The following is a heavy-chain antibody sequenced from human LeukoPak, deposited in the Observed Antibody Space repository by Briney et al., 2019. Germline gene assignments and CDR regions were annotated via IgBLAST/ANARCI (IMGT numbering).Heavy chain of an antibody. J-gene: IGHJ4*02. CDR1: GFTVSSNY. Sequence: PGGSLRLSCAASGFTVSSNYMSWVRQAPGKGLEWVSVIYSGGSAYYADSVKGRFTISRDNSKNTLYLQMNSLRAEDTAVYYCASAYGSGSYPLDYWGQGTLVTVSS. V-gene: IGHV3-66*01. CDR3: ASAYGSGSYPLDY. CDR2: IYSGGSA. D-gene: IGHD3-10*01.